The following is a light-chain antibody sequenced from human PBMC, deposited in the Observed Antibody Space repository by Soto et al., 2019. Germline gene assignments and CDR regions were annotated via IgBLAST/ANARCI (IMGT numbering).Light chain of an antibody. CDR2: DVS. Sequence: QSVLTQPASVSGSPGQSITISCAGTSADFGGYDYVSWFQQHPGKAPKLIIYDVSHCPSGVSTRFSGSKSGNTASLTISGLQAEDEADYYCNSYTTTNSVFGTGTKVTVL. V-gene: IGLV2-14*03. CDR3: NSYTTTNSV. J-gene: IGLJ1*01. CDR1: SADFGGYDY.